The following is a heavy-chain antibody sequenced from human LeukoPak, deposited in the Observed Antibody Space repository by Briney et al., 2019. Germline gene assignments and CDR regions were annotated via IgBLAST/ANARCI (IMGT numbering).Heavy chain of an antibody. CDR1: GYTFTGYY. D-gene: IGHD2-2*01. CDR3: ARGPTYCSSTSCYVGYFDY. V-gene: IGHV1-2*02. J-gene: IGHJ4*02. Sequence: EASVTVSCKASGYTFTGYYMHWVRQAPGQGLEWMGWINPNSGGTNYAQKFQGRVTMTRDTSISTAYMELSRLRSDDTAVYYCARGPTYCSSTSCYVGYFDYWGQGTLVTVSS. CDR2: INPNSGGT.